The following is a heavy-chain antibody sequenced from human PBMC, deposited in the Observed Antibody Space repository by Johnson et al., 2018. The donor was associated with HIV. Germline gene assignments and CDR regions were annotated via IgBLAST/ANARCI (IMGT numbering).Heavy chain of an antibody. Sequence: QVQLVESGGGVVQPGRSLRLSCAASGFTFSSYAMHWVRQAPGKGLEWVAVISYDGSNKYYADSVKGRFTISRDNSKNTLYLQMNSLRAEDTAVYYCAKSEGVVIPEGAFDIWGQGTMVTVSS. CDR1: GFTFSSYA. J-gene: IGHJ3*02. V-gene: IGHV3-30*18. D-gene: IGHD2-21*01. CDR3: AKSEGVVIPEGAFDI. CDR2: ISYDGSNK.